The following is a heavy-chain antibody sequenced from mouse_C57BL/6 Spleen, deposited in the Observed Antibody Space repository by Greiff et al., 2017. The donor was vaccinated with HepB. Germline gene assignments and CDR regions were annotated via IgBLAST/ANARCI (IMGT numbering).Heavy chain of an antibody. CDR1: GFTFSDYG. V-gene: IGHV5-17*01. Sequence: VKLMESGGGLVKPGGSLKLSCAASGFTFSDYGMHWVRQAPEKGLEWVAYISSGSSTIYYADTVKGRFTISRDNAKNTLFLQMTSLRSVDTAMYYCARRIYYSTRYYYAMDYWGQGTSVTVSS. J-gene: IGHJ4*01. CDR3: ARRIYYSTRYYYAMDY. D-gene: IGHD2-5*01. CDR2: ISSGSSTI.